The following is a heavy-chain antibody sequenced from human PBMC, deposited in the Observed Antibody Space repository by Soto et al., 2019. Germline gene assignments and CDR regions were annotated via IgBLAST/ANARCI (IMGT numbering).Heavy chain of an antibody. CDR2: INHSGST. J-gene: IGHJ4*02. CDR3: ARGHYYGSETLVGATTPLYYFDY. CDR1: GGSFSGYY. D-gene: IGHD1-26*01. V-gene: IGHV4-34*01. Sequence: SETLSLTCAAYGGSFSGYYWSWIRQPPGKGLEWIGEINHSGSTNYNPSLKSRVTISVDTSKNQFSLKLSSVTAADTAVYYCARGHYYGSETLVGATTPLYYFDYWGQGTLVTVSS.